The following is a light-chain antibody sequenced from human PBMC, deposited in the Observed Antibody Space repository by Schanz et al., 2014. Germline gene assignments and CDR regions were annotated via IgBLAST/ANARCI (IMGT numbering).Light chain of an antibody. CDR1: QSISSW. J-gene: IGKJ2*01. Sequence: DIPLTQSPSTLSASVGDRVPITCRASQSISSWLAWYQQKPGKAPKLLIYDASSLESGVPSRFSGSGSGTEFTLTISSLQPDDFATYYCQQYNSYSPGYTFGQGTKLEIK. CDR3: QQYNSYSPGYT. CDR2: DAS. V-gene: IGKV1-5*01.